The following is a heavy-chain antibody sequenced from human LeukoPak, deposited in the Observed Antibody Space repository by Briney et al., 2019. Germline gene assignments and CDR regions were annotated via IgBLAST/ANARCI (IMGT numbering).Heavy chain of an antibody. Sequence: GGSLKISCKGSGYSLTCYWIGWVRQIPGKGLEWMGIIFSRDYDTRYSPSFQGQVTISADKSISTAYLQWSSLKASDTAMYYCARRGGRQLSYYYYGMDVWGKGTTVTVSS. CDR2: IFSRDYDT. D-gene: IGHD6-13*01. V-gene: IGHV5-51*01. J-gene: IGHJ6*04. CDR1: GYSLTCYW. CDR3: ARRGGRQLSYYYYGMDV.